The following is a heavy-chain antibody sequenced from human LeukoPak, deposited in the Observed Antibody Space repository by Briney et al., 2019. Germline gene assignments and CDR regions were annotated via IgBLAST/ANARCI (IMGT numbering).Heavy chain of an antibody. V-gene: IGHV3-74*01. CDR1: GFTFSSTW. D-gene: IGHD3-10*01. CDR2: INSDGSIV. Sequence: PGGSLRLSCAASGFTFSSTWMNWVRQAPGKGPVWVSRINSDGSIVTYADSVKGRFTISRDNAKNTLYLQMNSLRAEDTAVYYCAKDFKNYGSGSPPPFDYWGQGTLVTVSS. J-gene: IGHJ4*02. CDR3: AKDFKNYGSGSPPPFDY.